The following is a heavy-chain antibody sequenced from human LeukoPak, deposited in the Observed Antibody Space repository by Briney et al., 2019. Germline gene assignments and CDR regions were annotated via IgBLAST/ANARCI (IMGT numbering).Heavy chain of an antibody. CDR3: ARDVYGGTDY. CDR2: IKQDGSEK. CDR1: GLTFSTSW. V-gene: IGHV3-7*01. D-gene: IGHD4-23*01. J-gene: IGHJ4*02. Sequence: SGGSLRLSCAASGLTFSTSWMSWVRQAPGKGLEWVANIKQDGSEKYYVDSVKGRFTISRDNAKNSLYLQMNSLRAEDTAVYYCARDVYGGTDYWGQGTLVTVSS.